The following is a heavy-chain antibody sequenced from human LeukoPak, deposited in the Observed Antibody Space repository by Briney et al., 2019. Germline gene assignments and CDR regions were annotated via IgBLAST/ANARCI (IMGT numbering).Heavy chain of an antibody. CDR3: ARETRDAVLRFLEWPHWFDP. V-gene: IGHV1-2*02. J-gene: IGHJ5*02. Sequence: ASVKVSCKASGYTFTGHYMHWVRQAPGQGLEWMGWINPNSGGTNYAQKFQGRVTMTRDTSISTAYMELSRLRSDDTAVYYCARETRDAVLRFLEWPHWFDPWGQGTLVTVSS. CDR2: INPNSGGT. D-gene: IGHD3-3*01. CDR1: GYTFTGHY.